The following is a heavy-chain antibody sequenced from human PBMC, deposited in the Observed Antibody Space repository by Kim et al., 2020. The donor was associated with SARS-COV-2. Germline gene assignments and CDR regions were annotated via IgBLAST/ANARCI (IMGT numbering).Heavy chain of an antibody. D-gene: IGHD6-19*01. J-gene: IGHJ5*02. CDR3: ARDAPQWLVLGWFDP. CDR2: INAGNGNT. CDR1: GYTFTSYA. Sequence: ASVKVSCKASGYTFTSYAMHWVRQAPGQRLEWMGWINAGNGNTKYSQKFQGRVTITRDTSASTAYMELSSLRSEDTAVYYCARDAPQWLVLGWFDPWGQGTLVTVSS. V-gene: IGHV1-3*01.